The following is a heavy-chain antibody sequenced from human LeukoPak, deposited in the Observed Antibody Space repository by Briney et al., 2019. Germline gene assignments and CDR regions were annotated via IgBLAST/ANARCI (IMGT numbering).Heavy chain of an antibody. CDR2: ISYDGSNK. CDR1: GFTFSSYA. J-gene: IGHJ3*02. D-gene: IGHD6-6*01. Sequence: GGSLRLSCAASGFTFSSYAMHWVRQAPGKGLEWVAVISYDGSNKYYADSVKGRFTISRDNSKNTLYLQMNSLRAEDTAVYYCARVPSSIAASDAFDIWGQGTMVTVSS. CDR3: ARVPSSIAASDAFDI. V-gene: IGHV3-30-3*01.